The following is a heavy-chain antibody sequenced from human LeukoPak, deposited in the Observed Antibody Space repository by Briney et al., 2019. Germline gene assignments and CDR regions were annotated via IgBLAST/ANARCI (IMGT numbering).Heavy chain of an antibody. CDR1: GYSISSGYY. D-gene: IGHD1-14*01. CDR3: ARRVTELDY. CDR2: IYHSGST. Sequence: SETLSLTCAVSGYSISSGYYWGWIRQPPGKGLEWIGSIYHSGSTYYNPSLKSRVTISVDTSKNQFSLKLSSVTAADTAVYYCARRVTELDYWGQGTLVTVSS. J-gene: IGHJ4*02. V-gene: IGHV4-38-2*01.